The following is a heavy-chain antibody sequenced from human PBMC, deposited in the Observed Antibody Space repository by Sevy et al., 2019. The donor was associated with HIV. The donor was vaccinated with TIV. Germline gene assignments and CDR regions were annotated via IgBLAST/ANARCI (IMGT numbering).Heavy chain of an antibody. V-gene: IGHV3-33*01. J-gene: IGHJ4*02. CDR3: ARDSGLQLFRY. CDR1: GFSFSSYG. D-gene: IGHD1-1*01. Sequence: GGSLRLSCAASGFSFSSYGMHWARQAPGKGLEWVALVWYDGSDKYYADSVKGRFTISRDNSKNTLYLQMNSLRVEDTAVYYCARDSGLQLFRYWGQGTLVTVSS. CDR2: VWYDGSDK.